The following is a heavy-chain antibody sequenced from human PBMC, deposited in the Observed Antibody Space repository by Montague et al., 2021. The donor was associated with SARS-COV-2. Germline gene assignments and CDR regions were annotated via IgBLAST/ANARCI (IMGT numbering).Heavy chain of an antibody. Sequence: SLRLSCAASGFTFSSYWMSWVRQAPGKGLEWVANIKQDGGEKYYVDSVKGRFTISRDNAKNSLYLQMNSLRAEDTAVYYCARDSIAVAGSPYYYGMDVWGQGTTVTVSS. CDR1: GFTFSSYW. CDR3: ARDSIAVAGSPYYYGMDV. J-gene: IGHJ6*02. CDR2: IKQDGGEK. V-gene: IGHV3-7*01. D-gene: IGHD6-19*01.